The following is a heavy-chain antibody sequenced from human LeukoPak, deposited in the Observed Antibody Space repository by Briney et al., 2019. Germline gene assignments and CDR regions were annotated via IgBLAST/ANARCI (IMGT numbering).Heavy chain of an antibody. J-gene: IGHJ4*02. V-gene: IGHV3-23*01. CDR1: GFTFSSYA. CDR2: ISGSGSST. Sequence: PGGSLRLSCAASGFTFSSYAMNWVRQGPGKGLEWVSDISGSGSSTYYADSVKGRLTISRDNSKNTLYLQMNSLRAEGTAVYYCAKXSDSSGWYFDYWGQGTLVTVSS. CDR3: AKXSDSSGWYFDY. D-gene: IGHD6-19*01.